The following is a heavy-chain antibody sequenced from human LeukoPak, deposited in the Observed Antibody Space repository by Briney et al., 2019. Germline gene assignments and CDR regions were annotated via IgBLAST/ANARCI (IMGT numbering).Heavy chain of an antibody. CDR1: GFTFSSYS. CDR2: ISSSGSTI. V-gene: IGHV3-48*04. Sequence: GGSLRLSCAASGFTFSSYSMNWVRQAPGKGLEWVSYISSSGSTIYYADSVKGRFTISRDNAKNSLYLQMNSLRAEDTAVYYCVRESRRYQLPGLNDYYYMDVWGKGTTVTVSS. D-gene: IGHD2-2*01. J-gene: IGHJ6*03. CDR3: VRESRRYQLPGLNDYYYMDV.